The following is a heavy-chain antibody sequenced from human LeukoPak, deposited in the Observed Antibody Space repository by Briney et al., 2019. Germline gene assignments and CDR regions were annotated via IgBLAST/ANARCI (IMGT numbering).Heavy chain of an antibody. CDR3: ARDYYYGSGSYSFDY. D-gene: IGHD3-10*01. J-gene: IGHJ4*02. CDR1: GFTFSSYA. V-gene: IGHV3-30*04. CDR2: VSYDGSNA. Sequence: GGSLRLSCAASGFTFSSYAMHWVRRAPGKGLERVAVVSYDGSNAYYADSVKGRFTISRDNSKNTLYLQMNSLRAEDTAVYYCARDYYYGSGSYSFDYWGQGTLVTVSS.